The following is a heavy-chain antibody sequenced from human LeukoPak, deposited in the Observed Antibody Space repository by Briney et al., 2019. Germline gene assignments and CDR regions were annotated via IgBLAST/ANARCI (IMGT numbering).Heavy chain of an antibody. J-gene: IGHJ5*02. CDR3: ARASGGRGGAPAGIVGWFDP. CDR2: TFPIFGTA. D-gene: IGHD6-13*01. V-gene: IGHV1-69*05. Sequence: AASVKVSCKASGDPFTSTDTSWGRHALEEGLGWGGGTFPIFGTANYAQKFQGRVTITTDESTSTACMELSSLRSEDRAVYYCARASGGRGGAPAGIVGWFDPGAREPWSPSPQ. CDR1: GDPFTSTD.